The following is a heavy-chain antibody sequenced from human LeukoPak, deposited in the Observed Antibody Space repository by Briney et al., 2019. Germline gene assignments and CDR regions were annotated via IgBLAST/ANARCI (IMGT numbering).Heavy chain of an antibody. Sequence: SGTLSLTCAVSGDSITSNNWWSWVRQPPGKGLDWIGEISHGGSTKYNPSLKNRVTISKDNFKNEFSLRLNSVTAADTAVYFCTRSGGWWSLDYWGQGALVTVSS. CDR1: GDSITSNNW. D-gene: IGHD2-8*02. J-gene: IGHJ4*02. CDR3: TRSGGWWSLDY. CDR2: ISHGGST. V-gene: IGHV4-4*02.